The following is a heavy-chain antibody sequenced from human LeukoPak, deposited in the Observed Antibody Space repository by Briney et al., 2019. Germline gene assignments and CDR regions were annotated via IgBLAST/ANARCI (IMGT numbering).Heavy chain of an antibody. CDR2: IIPIFGTA. Sequence: ASVKVSCKAFGGTFSSYAISWVRQAPGQGLEWMGGIIPIFGTANYAQKFQGRVTITADESTSTAYMELSSLRSEDTAVYYCAGDGLPAAIPSHYYYYGMDVWGQGTTVTVSS. CDR3: AGDGLPAAIPSHYYYYGMDV. D-gene: IGHD2-2*01. CDR1: GGTFSSYA. V-gene: IGHV1-69*13. J-gene: IGHJ6*02.